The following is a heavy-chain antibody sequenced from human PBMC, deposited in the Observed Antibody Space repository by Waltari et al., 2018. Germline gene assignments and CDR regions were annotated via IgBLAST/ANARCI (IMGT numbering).Heavy chain of an antibody. Sequence: QVQLQESGPGLVKPSGTLSLTCAVSGGSISSGDLWSWVRQPPGKGLEWIGDIYPSGTTNYNPSLESRVTISIDNPKNHFSLKLRSVTAADTAMYYCAREREGGIRGQYGLDVWGQGTTVTVSS. D-gene: IGHD3-16*02. CDR2: IYPSGTT. J-gene: IGHJ6*02. V-gene: IGHV4-4*02. CDR3: AREREGGIRGQYGLDV. CDR1: GGSISSGDL.